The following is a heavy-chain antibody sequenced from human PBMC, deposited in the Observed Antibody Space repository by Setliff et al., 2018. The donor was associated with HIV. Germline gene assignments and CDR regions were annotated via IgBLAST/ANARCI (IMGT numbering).Heavy chain of an antibody. CDR3: ARDVREIGGVSRNNFWSGRAVDV. CDR1: GFTFSSYW. Sequence: GGSLRLSCAASGFTFSSYWMSWVRQAQGKGLEWVASIKQDGSEKYYVDSVKGRFTISRDDAKNSLYLQMNSLRAEDTAVYYCARDVREIGGVSRNNFWSGRAVDVWGKGTTVTVSS. D-gene: IGHD3-3*01. V-gene: IGHV3-7*03. J-gene: IGHJ6*04. CDR2: IKQDGSEK.